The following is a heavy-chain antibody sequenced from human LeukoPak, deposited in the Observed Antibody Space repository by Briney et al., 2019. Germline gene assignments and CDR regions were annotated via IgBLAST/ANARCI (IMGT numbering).Heavy chain of an antibody. CDR2: ISSSCTYI. V-gene: IGHV3-21*01. J-gene: IGHJ6*03. D-gene: IGHD6-19*01. CDR3: AREKVAGTNPLFTRPNYYMDV. Sequence: PGGSLRLSCAASGFTLSSYEMNWVRQAPGKGLEWVSSISSSCTYIYYADSVKGRFTISRDNAKNSLYLQMNSLRAEDTAVYYCAREKVAGTNPLFTRPNYYMDVWGKGTTVTVSS. CDR1: GFTLSSYE.